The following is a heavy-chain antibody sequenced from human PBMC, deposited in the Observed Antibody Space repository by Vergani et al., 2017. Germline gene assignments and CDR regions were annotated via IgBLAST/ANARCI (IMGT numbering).Heavy chain of an antibody. D-gene: IGHD5-18*01. V-gene: IGHV3-7*01. J-gene: IGHJ6*02. CDR1: GFTFSSYW. CDR2: IKQDGSEK. Sequence: EVQLVESGGGLVQPGGSLRLSCAASGFTFSSYWMSWVRQAPGKRLEWVANIKQDGSEKYYVDSVKGRFTISRDNAKNSLYLQMNSLRAEDTAVYYCARDWDTAMVTDYYYYGMDVWGQGTTVTVSS. CDR3: ARDWDTAMVTDYYYYGMDV.